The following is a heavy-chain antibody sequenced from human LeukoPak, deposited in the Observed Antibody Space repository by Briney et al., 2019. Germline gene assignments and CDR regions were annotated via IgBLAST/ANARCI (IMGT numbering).Heavy chain of an antibody. V-gene: IGHV3-21*01. CDR3: AKDRGSFGVGYNWFDP. D-gene: IGHD3-3*01. J-gene: IGHJ5*02. CDR2: ISSSSSYI. CDR1: GFTFSSYS. Sequence: PGGSLRLSCAASGFTFSSYSMNWVRQAPGKGLEWVSSISSSSSYIYYADSVKGRFTISRDNAKNSLYLQMNSLRAEDTAVYYCAKDRGSFGVGYNWFDPWGQGTLVTVSS.